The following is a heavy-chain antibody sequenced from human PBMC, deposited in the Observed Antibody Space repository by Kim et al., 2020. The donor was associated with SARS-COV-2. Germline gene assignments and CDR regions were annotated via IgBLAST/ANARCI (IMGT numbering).Heavy chain of an antibody. D-gene: IGHD3-9*01. J-gene: IGHJ4*02. CDR2: IYYSGST. CDR1: GGSISSYY. V-gene: IGHV4-59*01. Sequence: SETLSLTCTVSGGSISSYYWSWIRQPPGKGLEWIGYIYYSGSTNYNPSLKSRVTISVDTSKNQFSLKLSSVTAADTAVYYCARTYYDILTGYYPYYFAYWGQGTLVTVSS. CDR3: ARTYYDILTGYYPYYFAY.